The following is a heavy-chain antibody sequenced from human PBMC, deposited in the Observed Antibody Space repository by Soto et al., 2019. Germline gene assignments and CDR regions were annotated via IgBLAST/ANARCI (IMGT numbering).Heavy chain of an antibody. V-gene: IGHV5-10-1*01. J-gene: IGHJ4*02. CDR2: IDPSDSST. CDR3: AATGYTYGHHFDH. Sequence: GESRKISCKGSGYTFTSYWITWVRQMPGKGLEWMGRIDPSDSSTNYSPSFQGHVTISTDKSISTAHLQWSSLKVSDTAMYYCAATGYTYGHHFDHWGQGTQVTVSS. D-gene: IGHD5-18*01. CDR1: GYTFTSYW.